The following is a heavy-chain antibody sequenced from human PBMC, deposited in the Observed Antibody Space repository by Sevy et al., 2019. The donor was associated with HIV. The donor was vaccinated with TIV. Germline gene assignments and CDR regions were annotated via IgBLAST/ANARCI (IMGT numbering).Heavy chain of an antibody. CDR2: IIPIFGTA. D-gene: IGHD1-26*01. J-gene: IGHJ4*02. Sequence: ASVKVSCKASGGTFSSYAISWVRQAPGQGLEWMGGIIPIFGTANYAQKFQGRVTITADESTSTAYMELSSLRSEDTAVYYCAGQVGDTVMAIFDYWGQGTLVTVSS. CDR3: AGQVGDTVMAIFDY. V-gene: IGHV1-69*13. CDR1: GGTFSSYA.